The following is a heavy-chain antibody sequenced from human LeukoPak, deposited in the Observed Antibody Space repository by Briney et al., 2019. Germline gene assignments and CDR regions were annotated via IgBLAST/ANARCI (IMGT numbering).Heavy chain of an antibody. CDR3: ARGAYCSSISCLGGHPGYYYHMHV. V-gene: IGHV1-2*02. D-gene: IGHD2-2*01. Sequence: GASVKVSCKASGYTFTDYYMHWVRQAPGQGLEWRGWINSKSGGTNYAQRFQGRVTMTRDTSIRTGYMELSRLRSDDTAIYYCARGAYCSSISCLGGHPGYYYHMHVWGKGTTVTVSS. CDR2: INSKSGGT. J-gene: IGHJ6*03. CDR1: GYTFTDYY.